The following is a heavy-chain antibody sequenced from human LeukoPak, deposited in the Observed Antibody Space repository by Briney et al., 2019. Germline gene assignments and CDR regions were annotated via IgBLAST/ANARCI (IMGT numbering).Heavy chain of an antibody. D-gene: IGHD2-2*01. CDR1: GGSFSGYY. V-gene: IGHV4-34*01. CDR2: INHSGST. CDR3: AKCMGIVVLPGYYYGMDV. J-gene: IGHJ6*02. Sequence: SETLSLTCAVYGGSFSGYYWSWIRQPPGKGLEWIGEINHSGSTNYNPSLKSRVTISVDTSKNQFSLKLSSVTAADTAVYYCAKCMGIVVLPGYYYGMDVWGQGTTVTVSS.